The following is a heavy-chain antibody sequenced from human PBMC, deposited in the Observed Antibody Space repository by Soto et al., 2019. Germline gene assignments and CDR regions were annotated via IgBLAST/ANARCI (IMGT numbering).Heavy chain of an antibody. Sequence: ASVKVSCKVSGYTLTELSMHWVRQAPGKGLEWMGGFDPEDGETIYAQKFQGRVTMTEDTSTDTAYMELSSLRSEDTAVYYCATPLERLGELSFDYWGQGTLVNVSS. J-gene: IGHJ4*02. V-gene: IGHV1-24*01. D-gene: IGHD3-16*02. CDR3: ATPLERLGELSFDY. CDR2: FDPEDGET. CDR1: GYTLTELS.